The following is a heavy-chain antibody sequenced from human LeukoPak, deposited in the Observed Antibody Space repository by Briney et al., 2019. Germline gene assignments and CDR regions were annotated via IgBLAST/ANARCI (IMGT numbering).Heavy chain of an antibody. D-gene: IGHD5-12*01. V-gene: IGHV3-30*18. J-gene: IGHJ4*02. CDR2: ISYDGGNK. CDR1: GFTFSSYG. Sequence: GRSLRLSCAASGFTFSSYGMHWVRQAPGKGLEWVAVISYDGGNKYYADSVKGRFTISRDNSKNTLYLQMYSLRAEDTAVYYCAKDGGYVGEYFDYWGQGTLVTVSS. CDR3: AKDGGYVGEYFDY.